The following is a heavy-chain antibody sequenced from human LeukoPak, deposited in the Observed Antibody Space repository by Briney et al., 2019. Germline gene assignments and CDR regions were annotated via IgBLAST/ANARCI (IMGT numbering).Heavy chain of an antibody. CDR3: ASFRRSYCSSTSCYEDGMDV. D-gene: IGHD2-2*01. J-gene: IGHJ6*02. V-gene: IGHV1-2*02. CDR2: INPNSGGT. Sequence: ASVKVSCKASGYTFTGYYMHWVRQAPGQRLEWMGWINPNSGGTNYAQKFQGRVTMTRDTSISTAYMELSRLRSDDTAVYYCASFRRSYCSSTSCYEDGMDVWGQGTTVTVSS. CDR1: GYTFTGYY.